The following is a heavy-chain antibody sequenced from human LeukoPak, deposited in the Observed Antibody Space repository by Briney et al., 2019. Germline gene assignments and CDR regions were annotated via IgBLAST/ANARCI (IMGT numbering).Heavy chain of an antibody. Sequence: PGRSLRLSCAASGFTFDDYAMHWVRQAPGKGLEWVSGISWNSGSIGYADSVKGRFTISRDNAKNSLYLQMNSLRAEDTALYYCAKDSGSSSWYSHYYYGMDVWGQGTTVTVSS. CDR1: GFTFDDYA. J-gene: IGHJ6*02. V-gene: IGHV3-9*01. CDR3: AKDSGSSSWYSHYYYGMDV. D-gene: IGHD6-13*01. CDR2: ISWNSGSI.